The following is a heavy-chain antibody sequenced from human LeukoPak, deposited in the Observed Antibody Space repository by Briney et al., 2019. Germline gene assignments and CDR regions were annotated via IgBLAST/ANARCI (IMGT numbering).Heavy chain of an antibody. V-gene: IGHV3-48*03. J-gene: IGHJ6*02. CDR2: ISSSGSTI. Sequence: GGSLRLSCAASGFTFSRCWMSWVRQAPGKGLEWVSYISSSGSTIYYADSVKGRFTISRDNAKNSLYLQMNSLRAEDTAVYYCARDFTLSGMDVWGQGTTVTVSS. CDR1: GFTFSRCW. CDR3: ARDFTLSGMDV. D-gene: IGHD3-16*01.